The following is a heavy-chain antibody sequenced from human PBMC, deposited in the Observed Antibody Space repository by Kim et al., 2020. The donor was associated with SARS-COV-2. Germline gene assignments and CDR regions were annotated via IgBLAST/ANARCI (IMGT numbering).Heavy chain of an antibody. CDR1: GGTFSSYA. D-gene: IGHD1-26*01. CDR3: ARVGVGANNWFDP. Sequence: SVKVSCKASGGTFSSYAISWVRQAPGQGLEWMGGIIPIFGTANYAQKFQGRVTITADESTSTAYMELSSLRSEDTAVYYCARVGVGANNWFDPWGQGTLVTVSS. CDR2: IIPIFGTA. J-gene: IGHJ5*02. V-gene: IGHV1-69*13.